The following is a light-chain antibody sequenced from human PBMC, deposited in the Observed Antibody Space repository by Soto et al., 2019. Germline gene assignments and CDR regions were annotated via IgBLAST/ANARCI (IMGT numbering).Light chain of an antibody. V-gene: IGKV1-39*01. CDR3: QQSYSSPLT. Sequence: DIQMTQSPSSLSASVGDRVTITCRASQSISNYLNWYQQKPGKAPKLLIYGASNLQSGVPSRFSGSGAETDFTLTISSLQPEDFATYYCQQSYSSPLTFGGGTKVEIK. CDR2: GAS. CDR1: QSISNY. J-gene: IGKJ4*01.